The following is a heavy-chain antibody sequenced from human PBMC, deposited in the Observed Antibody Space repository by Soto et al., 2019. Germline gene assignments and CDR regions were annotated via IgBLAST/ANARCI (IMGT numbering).Heavy chain of an antibody. CDR2: IYDVDGS. V-gene: IGHV3-53*01. J-gene: IGHJ3*01. Sequence: DVQLVESGGGLMQPGESLRLSCAASGLTVSGKKYVAWVRQAPGKGLEWVSAIYDVDGSFYADSVKGRFTTSSDSSKTTVYLQLNGLRSDDTAVYYCATWHEREHAYDVWGQGTTVTVSS. CDR1: GLTVSGKKY. D-gene: IGHD1-1*01. CDR3: ATWHEREHAYDV.